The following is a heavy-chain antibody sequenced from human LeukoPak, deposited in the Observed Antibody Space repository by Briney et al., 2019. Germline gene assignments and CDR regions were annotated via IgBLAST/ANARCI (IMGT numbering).Heavy chain of an antibody. V-gene: IGHV3-23*01. D-gene: IGHD3-16*01. CDR1: GFTFSSYA. CDR2: FSGSGGGT. J-gene: IGHJ4*02. CDR3: AKRLDYFDD. Sequence: GGSLRLSCAASGFTFSSYAMSWVRQAPGKGLEWVSGFSGSGGGTHYADSVKGWFTISRDNSKNTLYLQMNGLRVEDTAVYYCAKRLDYFDDWGQGTLVTVSS.